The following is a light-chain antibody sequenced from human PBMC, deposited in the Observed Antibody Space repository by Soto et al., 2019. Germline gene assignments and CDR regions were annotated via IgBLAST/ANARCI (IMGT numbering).Light chain of an antibody. Sequence: EIVMTQSPASLSVSPEEGATLSCRASQSVSSSLAWYQQKPGQAPRLLIYAASTRATGIPARFSGSGSGTEFTLTISSLQSEDSAVYYCQQYNNWPRTFGQGTKVDIK. V-gene: IGKV3-15*01. CDR1: QSVSSS. CDR3: QQYNNWPRT. CDR2: AAS. J-gene: IGKJ1*01.